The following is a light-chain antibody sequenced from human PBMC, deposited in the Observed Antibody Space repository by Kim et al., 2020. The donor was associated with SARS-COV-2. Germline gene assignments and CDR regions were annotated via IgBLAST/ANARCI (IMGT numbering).Light chain of an antibody. CDR2: YDS. J-gene: IGLJ2*01. CDR1: NIGSKS. CDR3: QVWDSSSDHVV. Sequence: APGKTATITCGGNNIGSKSVHWYQQKPGQARVLVIYYDSDRPSGIPERFSGSNSGNTATLTISRVEAGDEADYYCQVWDSSSDHVVFGGGTKLTVL. V-gene: IGLV3-21*04.